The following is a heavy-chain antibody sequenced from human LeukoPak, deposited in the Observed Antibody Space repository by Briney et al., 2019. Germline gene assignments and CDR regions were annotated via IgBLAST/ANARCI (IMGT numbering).Heavy chain of an antibody. J-gene: IGHJ4*02. CDR1: GGSISSYY. D-gene: IGHD4-17*01. CDR2: IYTSGTT. Sequence: SGTLSLTCTVSGGSISSYYWSWIRQPAGKGLEWIGRIYTSGTTHYNPSLKSQVTMSVDTSKNQFSLKLSSVTAADTAVYYCARLSTVTTSFDYWGQGTLVTVSS. CDR3: ARLSTVTTSFDY. V-gene: IGHV4-4*07.